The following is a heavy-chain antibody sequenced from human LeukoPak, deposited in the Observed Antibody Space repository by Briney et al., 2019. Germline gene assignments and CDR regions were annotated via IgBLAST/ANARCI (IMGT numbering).Heavy chain of an antibody. J-gene: IGHJ4*02. D-gene: IGHD3-22*01. CDR1: GYSFTSYW. Sequence: GESLKISCKGSGYSFTSYWIGWVRQMPGKGLEWMGIIYPGDSDTRYSPSFQGQVTISADKSISTAYLQWSSLKASDTAMYYCARHVIPHYYDSSGYLDHWGQGILVTVSS. CDR2: IYPGDSDT. V-gene: IGHV5-51*01. CDR3: ARHVIPHYYDSSGYLDH.